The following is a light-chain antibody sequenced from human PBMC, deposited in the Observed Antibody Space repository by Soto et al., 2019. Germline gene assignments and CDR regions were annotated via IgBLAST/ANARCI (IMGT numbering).Light chain of an antibody. Sequence: QSVLTQPPSVSGAPGQRVTISCTGSSSNTGAGYDVHWYQQVPGTAPKLLIYGNTKRPSGVPDRFSGSKSGTSATLGITGLQTGDEADYYCGTWDSSLSAGYVFGTGTKLTVL. CDR1: SSNTGAGYD. CDR2: GNT. V-gene: IGLV1-40*01. J-gene: IGLJ1*01. CDR3: GTWDSSLSAGYV.